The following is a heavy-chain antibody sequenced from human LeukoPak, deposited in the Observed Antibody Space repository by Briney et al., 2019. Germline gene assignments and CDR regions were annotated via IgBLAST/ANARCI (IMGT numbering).Heavy chain of an antibody. CDR3: ARHVWLQPFDY. V-gene: IGHV4-59*08. J-gene: IGHJ4*02. D-gene: IGHD3-9*01. CDR2: IYYSGST. CDR1: GGSMNSYY. Sequence: PETLSPTCSVSGGSMNSYYWSWIRQSPGKGLEWIGYIYYSGSTNYNPSLKSRVTISVDTSKNQFSLKLSSVTAADTAVYYCARHVWLQPFDYWGQGTLVTVSS.